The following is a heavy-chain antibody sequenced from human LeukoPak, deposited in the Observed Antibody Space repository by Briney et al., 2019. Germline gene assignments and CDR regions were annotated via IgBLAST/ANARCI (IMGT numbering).Heavy chain of an antibody. Sequence: ASVTVSCKVSGYTLTELSMHWVRQAPGKGLEWTGGFDPEDGETIYAQKFQGRVTMTEDTSTDTAYMELSSLRSEDTAVYYCATTKLPFYAYDYWGQGTLVTVSS. CDR1: GYTLTELS. CDR3: ATTKLPFYAYDY. D-gene: IGHD5/OR15-5a*01. V-gene: IGHV1-24*01. J-gene: IGHJ4*02. CDR2: FDPEDGET.